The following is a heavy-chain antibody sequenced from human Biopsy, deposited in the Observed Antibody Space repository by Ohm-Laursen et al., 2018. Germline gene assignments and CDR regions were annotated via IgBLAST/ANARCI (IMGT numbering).Heavy chain of an antibody. CDR2: INPSGRYT. V-gene: IGHV1-46*02. J-gene: IGHJ5*02. D-gene: IGHD6-6*01. CDR1: GYAFHTYY. CDR3: ARGSPRRVSIFEASIYWFDT. Sequence: KVSCKASGYAFHTYYMHWVRQAPGQGLEWLGYINPSGRYTRNAQSLQGRVTMTRDTSTSTVYMELSGLTSDDTAVYYCARGSPRRVSIFEASIYWFDTWGQGTLVTVSS.